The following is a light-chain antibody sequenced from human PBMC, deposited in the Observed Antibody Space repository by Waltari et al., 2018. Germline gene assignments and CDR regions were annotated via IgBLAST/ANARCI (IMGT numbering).Light chain of an antibody. CDR3: QSFDSSHVV. J-gene: IGLJ2*01. CDR2: EDN. CDR1: SGNIATNY. V-gene: IGLV6-57*03. Sequence: FMLTQPHSVSESPGKTVTISCTRSSGNIATNYVQWYQQRPGSAPTKGIYEDNQRPAGVPDRFSGSSDSSSNSASLIISGLKAEDEADYYCQSFDSSHVVFGGGTKLTVL.